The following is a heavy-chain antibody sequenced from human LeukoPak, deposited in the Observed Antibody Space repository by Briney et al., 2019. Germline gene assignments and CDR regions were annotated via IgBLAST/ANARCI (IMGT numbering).Heavy chain of an antibody. D-gene: IGHD2-2*03. V-gene: IGHV1-2*02. Sequence: ASVKVSCKTSGYRFITFGINWVRQAPGQGLEWMGWINPNSGGTNYAQKFQGRVTMTRDTSISTAYMELSRLRSDDTAVYYCARGFGYCSSTSCSNWFDPWGQGTLVTVSS. CDR3: ARGFGYCSSTSCSNWFDP. CDR2: INPNSGGT. CDR1: GYRFITFG. J-gene: IGHJ5*02.